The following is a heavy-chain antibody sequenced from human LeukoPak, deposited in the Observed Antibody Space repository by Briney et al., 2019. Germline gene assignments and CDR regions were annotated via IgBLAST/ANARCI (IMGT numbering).Heavy chain of an antibody. J-gene: IGHJ4*02. CDR1: GYSISSGYY. V-gene: IGHV4-38-2*02. Sequence: SETLSLTCTVSGYSISSGYYWGWIRQPPGKGLEWIGSIYYSGSTYYNPSLKSRVTISVDTSKNQFSLKLSSVTAADTAVYYCARRRAAAGTFGYWGQGTLVTASS. D-gene: IGHD6-13*01. CDR3: ARRRAAAGTFGY. CDR2: IYYSGST.